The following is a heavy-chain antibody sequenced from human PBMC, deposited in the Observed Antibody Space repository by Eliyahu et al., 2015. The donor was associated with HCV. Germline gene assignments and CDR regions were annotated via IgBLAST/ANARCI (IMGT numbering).Heavy chain of an antibody. Sequence: EVRLVQSGAEVKQPGESLKISCKGSGYXFITNWIGWVRQRPGKGLEWMGIINPDDSKIKYSPSFQGQITISADRSISTAFLQWISVKASDTAVYYCVRHFSDVLPGYYTTHYYGVDVWGQGTTVTVSS. CDR3: VRHFSDVLPGYYTTHYYGVDV. D-gene: IGHD3-9*01. CDR2: INPDDSKI. V-gene: IGHV5-51*01. J-gene: IGHJ6*02. CDR1: GYXFITNW.